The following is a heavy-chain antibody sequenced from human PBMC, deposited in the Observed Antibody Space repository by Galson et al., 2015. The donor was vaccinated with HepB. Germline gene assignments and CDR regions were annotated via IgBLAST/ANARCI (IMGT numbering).Heavy chain of an antibody. J-gene: IGHJ4*02. CDR2: ISGSRTYT. Sequence: SLRLSCAASGFTFSDYYMTWIRQAPGKGPEWISYISGSRTYTSYADFVRGRFVISRDNAKNSLYLQMNILRAEDTAVYYCARAVVVAATTPPFDYWGQGTLVTVSS. CDR1: GFTFSDYY. V-gene: IGHV3-11*06. D-gene: IGHD2-15*01. CDR3: ARAVVVAATTPPFDY.